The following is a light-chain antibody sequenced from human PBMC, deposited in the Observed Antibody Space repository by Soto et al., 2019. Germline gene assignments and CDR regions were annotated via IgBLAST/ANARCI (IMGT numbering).Light chain of an antibody. CDR1: QSISNH. CDR3: QQYENLPLT. J-gene: IGKJ4*01. Sequence: DIQMTQSPSSLSASVEDRVIITCRASQSISNHLNWYQQKPGKAPKLLIYDASNLERGVPSRFSGSGTGTEYTFTISSLQAEDNGTYYCQQYENLPLTFGGGTKVDIK. CDR2: DAS. V-gene: IGKV1-33*01.